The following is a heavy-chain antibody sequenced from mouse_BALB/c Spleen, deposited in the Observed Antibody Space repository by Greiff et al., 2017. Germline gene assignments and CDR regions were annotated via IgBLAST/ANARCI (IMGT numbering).Heavy chain of an antibody. J-gene: IGHJ3*01. CDR1: GFNIKDTY. Sequence: VQLQQSGAELVRPGALVKLSCKASGFNIKDTYMHWVKQRPEQGLEWIGRIDPANGNTKYDPKFQGKATITADTSSNTAYLQLSSLTSEDTAVYYCARDYYGSSSSWFAYWGQGTLVTVSA. V-gene: IGHV14-3*02. CDR3: ARDYYGSSSSWFAY. D-gene: IGHD1-1*01. CDR2: IDPANGNT.